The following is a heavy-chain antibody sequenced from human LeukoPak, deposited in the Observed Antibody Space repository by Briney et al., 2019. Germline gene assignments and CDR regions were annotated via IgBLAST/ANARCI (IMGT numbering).Heavy chain of an antibody. CDR3: ARGPFCSGDTCYSQYFDY. J-gene: IGHJ4*02. D-gene: IGHD2-15*01. CDR1: GYTFTTYG. Sequence: ASVKVSCTASGYTFTTYGISWVRQAPGQGLEWMGWISAYNGNTNYAQKLQGRVTMTTDTSTSTAYMELRSLRSDDTAVYYCARGPFCSGDTCYSQYFDYWGQGTLVTVSS. CDR2: ISAYNGNT. V-gene: IGHV1-18*01.